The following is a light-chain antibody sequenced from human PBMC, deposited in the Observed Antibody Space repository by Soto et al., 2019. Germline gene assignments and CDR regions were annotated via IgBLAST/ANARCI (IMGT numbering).Light chain of an antibody. CDR2: DVS. CDR3: CSYAGRYHYV. J-gene: IGLJ1*01. Sequence: VLTPPRSVSGSPWQSVTISCTGTSSDVGGYNYVSWYQQHPGKAPKLMIYDVSKRPSGVPDRFSGSKSGNTASLTISGLQAEDEADYYCCSYAGRYHYVFGTGPKV. V-gene: IGLV2-11*01. CDR1: SSDVGGYNY.